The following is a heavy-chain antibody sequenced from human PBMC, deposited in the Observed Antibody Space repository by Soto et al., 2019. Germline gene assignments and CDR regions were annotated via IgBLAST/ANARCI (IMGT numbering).Heavy chain of an antibody. J-gene: IGHJ4*02. Sequence: QITLKESGPTLVKPTQTLTLTCNVSGVSLSTGGVGVGWIRQPPGKALEWLALIYWDDDQRSSPSLKSRLTIPKDTSKNQVVLTMTNMAPEETATYYCAHMRAAKFDYWGQGTLVTVSS. CDR1: GVSLSTGGVG. V-gene: IGHV2-5*02. D-gene: IGHD2-15*01. CDR3: AHMRAAKFDY. CDR2: IYWDDDQ.